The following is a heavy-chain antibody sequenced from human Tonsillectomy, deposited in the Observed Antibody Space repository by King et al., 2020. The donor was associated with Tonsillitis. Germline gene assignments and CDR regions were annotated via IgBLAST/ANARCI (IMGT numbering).Heavy chain of an antibody. V-gene: IGHV5-51*01. Sequence: VQLVESGAEVKKPGESLKISCTGSGYSFTSYWIGWVRQLPGKGLEGMGVIHPTDSDTRYSPSFQGQVTISADKSIITAYLQWSSLKASDTAMYYCARLDGDKYDSSGYKTSYFYGMDVWGQGTTVTVSS. CDR1: GYSFTSYW. CDR2: IHPTDSDT. CDR3: ARLDGDKYDSSGYKTSYFYGMDV. J-gene: IGHJ6*02. D-gene: IGHD3-22*01.